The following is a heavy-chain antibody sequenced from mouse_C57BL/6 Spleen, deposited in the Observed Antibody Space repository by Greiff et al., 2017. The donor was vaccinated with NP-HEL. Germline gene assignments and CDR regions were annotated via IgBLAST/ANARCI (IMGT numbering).Heavy chain of an antibody. CDR3: ARIAYDGYSFFDY. CDR2: IDPSDSET. V-gene: IGHV1-52*01. CDR1: GYTFTSYW. Sequence: QVQLQQPGAELVRPGSSVKLSCKASGYTFTSYWMHWVKQRPIQGLEWIGNIDPSDSETHYNQKFKDKATLTVDKSSSTAYMQLSSLTSEDSAVYYCARIAYDGYSFFDYWGQGTTLTVSS. D-gene: IGHD2-3*01. J-gene: IGHJ2*01.